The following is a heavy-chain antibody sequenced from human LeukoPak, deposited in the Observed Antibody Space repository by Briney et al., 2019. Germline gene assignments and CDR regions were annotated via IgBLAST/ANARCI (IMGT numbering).Heavy chain of an antibody. D-gene: IGHD6-19*01. CDR3: TRWYSSGWAFDY. V-gene: IGHV4-59*08. CDR1: GGTISSYY. Sequence: SGTLSLTCTVSGGTISSYYWNWIRQPPGKGLEWIGYIHYSGSTKYNPSLKSRVTISVDTSKNQFSLKLSSVTAADTAVYYCTRWYSSGWAFDYWGQGTLVTVSS. J-gene: IGHJ4*02. CDR2: IHYSGST.